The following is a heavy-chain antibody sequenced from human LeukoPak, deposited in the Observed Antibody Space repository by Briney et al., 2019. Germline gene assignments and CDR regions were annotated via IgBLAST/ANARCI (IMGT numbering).Heavy chain of an antibody. J-gene: IGHJ4*02. Sequence: GGSLRLSCAASGVTFGGYGMSWVRQAPGKGLEWVSFITPTADRTSYADSVEDRFTISRDNPRNTLYMQMNSLRDEDTAVYYCAKRRMATLDYWGQGTLVTVSS. CDR3: AKRRMATLDY. CDR2: ITPTADRT. D-gene: IGHD5-24*01. V-gene: IGHV3-23*01. CDR1: GVTFGGYG.